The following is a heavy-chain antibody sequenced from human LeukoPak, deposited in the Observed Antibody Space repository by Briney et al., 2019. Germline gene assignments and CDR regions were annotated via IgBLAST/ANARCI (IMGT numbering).Heavy chain of an antibody. V-gene: IGHV4-39*01. J-gene: IGHJ4*02. CDR3: AAGGDDAKAGF. Sequence: SETLSLTCAVSGGSINSGRYYWDWIPQPPGKGLDWIGTIHYSGTPTFYNPSLERRVTIFANKSKNQFSLKVTSVTAADTAVYYCAAGGDDAKAGFWGQGTLVTVSS. D-gene: IGHD2-21*02. CDR2: IHYSGTPT. CDR1: GGSINSGRYY.